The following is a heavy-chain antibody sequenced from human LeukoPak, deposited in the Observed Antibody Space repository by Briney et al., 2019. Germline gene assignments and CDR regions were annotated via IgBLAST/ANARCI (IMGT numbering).Heavy chain of an antibody. CDR1: GGSISSGSYY. Sequence: SETLSLTCTVSGGSISSGSYYWSWIRQPAGKGLECIGRIYTSGSTNYNPSLKSRVTISVDTSKNQFSLKLSSVTAADTAVYYCASNIVVVVAAQNDAFDIWGQGTMVTVSS. J-gene: IGHJ3*02. V-gene: IGHV4-61*02. CDR2: IYTSGST. CDR3: ASNIVVVVAAQNDAFDI. D-gene: IGHD2-15*01.